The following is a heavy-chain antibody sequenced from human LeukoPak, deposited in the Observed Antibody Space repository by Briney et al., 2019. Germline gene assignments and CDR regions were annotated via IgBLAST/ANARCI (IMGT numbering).Heavy chain of an antibody. CDR2: IHYLGST. J-gene: IGHJ4*02. CDR3: ARTGTTFFDY. D-gene: IGHD1-7*01. CDR1: GGSISSGGYS. Sequence: PSETLSLTCAVSGGSISSGGYSWSWIRQPPGKGLEWIGYIHYLGSTKYNPSLKSRLTISVDTSKSHFSLRLTSVTAADTAIYYCARTGTTFFDYWGQGSLVTVSS. V-gene: IGHV4-61*03.